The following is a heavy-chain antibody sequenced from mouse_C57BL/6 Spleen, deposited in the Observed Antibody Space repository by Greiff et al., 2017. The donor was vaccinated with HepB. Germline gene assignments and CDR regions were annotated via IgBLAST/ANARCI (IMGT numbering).Heavy chain of an antibody. Sequence: EVQLQQSGAELARPGASVKLSCTASGFNIKDYYMHWVKQRPEQGLEWIGRIDPEDGDTEYAPKFQGKATMTADTSSNTAYLQLSSLTSEDTAVYYCTVYDYDGGFAYWGQGTLVTVSA. J-gene: IGHJ3*01. V-gene: IGHV14-1*01. CDR3: TVYDYDGGFAY. CDR2: IDPEDGDT. CDR1: GFNIKDYY. D-gene: IGHD2-4*01.